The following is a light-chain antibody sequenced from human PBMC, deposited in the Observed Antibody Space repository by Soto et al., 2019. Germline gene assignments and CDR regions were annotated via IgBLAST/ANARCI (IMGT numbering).Light chain of an antibody. CDR3: QVYDRSPL. CDR1: QSVGSNY. V-gene: IGKV3-20*01. CDR2: DAS. Sequence: EIVLTQSPDTLSLSPGERATLSCRASQSVGSNYLAWYQQKPGQAPRLLMYDASDRASGIPDRFSGSGSGTDFTLTISRLEPEDFAVYYCQVYDRSPLFGGGTKVDIK. J-gene: IGKJ4*01.